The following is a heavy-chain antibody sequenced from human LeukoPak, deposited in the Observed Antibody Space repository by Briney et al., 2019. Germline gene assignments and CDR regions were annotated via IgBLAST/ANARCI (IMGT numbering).Heavy chain of an antibody. D-gene: IGHD4-11*01. J-gene: IGHJ4*02. CDR3: ARDLYSNYAY. CDR2: IKEDGSEK. Sequence: PGGSLRLSCVASGLTLSTYWMSWVRQAPGKGLEWVANIKEDGSEKYYVDSVKGRFTISRDNAKNSLYLQMNNLRAEDTAVYYCARDLYSNYAYWGQGTLVTVSS. CDR1: GLTLSTYW. V-gene: IGHV3-7*01.